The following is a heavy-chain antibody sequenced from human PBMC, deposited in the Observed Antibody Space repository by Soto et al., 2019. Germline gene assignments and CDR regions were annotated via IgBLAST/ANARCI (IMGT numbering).Heavy chain of an antibody. CDR3: AKGHLGSGSGYDHDY. V-gene: IGHV3-23*01. Sequence: GGSLRLSCAASGFTFSSYAMSWVRQAPGKGLEWVSAISGGGGSTYYADSVKGRFTISRDNSKNTLYLQMSSLRAEDTAVYYCAKGHLGSGSGYDHDYWSQGTLVTVSS. CDR2: ISGGGGST. J-gene: IGHJ4*02. D-gene: IGHD5-12*01. CDR1: GFTFSSYA.